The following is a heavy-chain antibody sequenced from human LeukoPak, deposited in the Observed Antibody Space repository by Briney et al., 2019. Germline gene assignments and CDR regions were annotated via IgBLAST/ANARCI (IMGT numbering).Heavy chain of an antibody. CDR1: GFTFTTSN. CDR3: AGDVCSANNCYSDY. D-gene: IGHD2-15*01. CDR2: ISSSNSYI. Sequence: GGSLRLSCAASGFTFTTSNMNWVRQAPGKGLEWVASISSSNSYIYYADSMKGRFTISRDNAKNSLYLQMNSLRAEDTAIYYCAGDVCSANNCYSDYWGQGTLVTVSS. J-gene: IGHJ4*02. V-gene: IGHV3-21*01.